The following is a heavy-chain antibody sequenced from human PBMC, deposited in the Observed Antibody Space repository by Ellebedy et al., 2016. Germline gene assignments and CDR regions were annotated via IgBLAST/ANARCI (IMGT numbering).Heavy chain of an antibody. CDR2: ISYDGSNK. CDR1: GFTFSGSA. Sequence: GESLKISXAASGFTFSGSAMHWVRQAPGKGLEWVAVISYDGSNKYYADSVKGRFTISRDNSKNTLYLQMNSLRAEDTAVYYCAKGGRVGFCSGTSCYEADYWGQGTLVTVSS. CDR3: AKGGRVGFCSGTSCYEADY. V-gene: IGHV3-30-3*01. D-gene: IGHD2-2*03. J-gene: IGHJ4*02.